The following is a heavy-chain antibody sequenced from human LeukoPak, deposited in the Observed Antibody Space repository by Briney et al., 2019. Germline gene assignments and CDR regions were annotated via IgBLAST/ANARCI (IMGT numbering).Heavy chain of an antibody. CDR2: VYSVGST. CDR3: ARDEGVAGDYYYLMDG. V-gene: IGHV3-66*01. D-gene: IGHD6-19*01. Sequence: GGSLRLSCRASGFPFSSNYMSCVREAPGEGREGVTVVYSVGSTYYENSVKGRFTISRDNSKNSLYLQMKSLRAEDTAVYYCARDEGVAGDYYYLMDGWRQRTTATV. CDR1: GFPFSSNY. J-gene: IGHJ6*01.